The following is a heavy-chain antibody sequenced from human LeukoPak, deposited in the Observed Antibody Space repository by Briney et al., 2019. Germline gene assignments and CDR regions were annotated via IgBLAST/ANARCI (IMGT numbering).Heavy chain of an antibody. CDR1: GGSISSYY. V-gene: IGHV4-4*07. CDR3: ATIVVRGSQSWFDP. D-gene: IGHD3-10*01. J-gene: IGHJ5*02. Sequence: SETLSLTCTVSGGSISSYYWSWIRQPAGKGLEWIGRIYSTGSANYNPSLKSRVTMSVDTSENQFSLKLSSVTAADTAVYYCATIVVRGSQSWFDPWGQGTLVTVSS. CDR2: IYSTGSA.